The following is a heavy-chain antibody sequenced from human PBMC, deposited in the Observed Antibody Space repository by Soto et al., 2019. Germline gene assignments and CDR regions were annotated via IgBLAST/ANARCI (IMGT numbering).Heavy chain of an antibody. CDR2: INHSGST. CDR3: ARNDILTGYYSRSLGYGMDV. J-gene: IGHJ6*02. D-gene: IGHD3-9*01. V-gene: IGHV4-34*01. CDR1: GGSFSGYY. Sequence: SETLSLTCAFYGGSFSGYYWSLIRQPPGKGLEWIGEINHSGSTNYNPSLKSRVTISVDTSKNQFSLKLSSVTAADTAVYYCARNDILTGYYSRSLGYGMDVWGQGTTVTVSS.